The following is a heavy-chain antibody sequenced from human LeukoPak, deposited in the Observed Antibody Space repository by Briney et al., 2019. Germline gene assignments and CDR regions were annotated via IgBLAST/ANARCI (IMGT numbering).Heavy chain of an antibody. V-gene: IGHV4-59*01. D-gene: IGHD2-2*03. CDR2: IYSSEST. CDR3: VRGPLGYNWFDP. Sequence: SETLSLTCIVSGGSISSSYWSWIRQSPGKGLEWIAYIYSSESTTYNPTLKSRATISEDTSKNQLFLKLTSVTAADTAVYYCVRGPLGYNWFDPWGQGTLVTVSS. J-gene: IGHJ5*02. CDR1: GGSISSSY.